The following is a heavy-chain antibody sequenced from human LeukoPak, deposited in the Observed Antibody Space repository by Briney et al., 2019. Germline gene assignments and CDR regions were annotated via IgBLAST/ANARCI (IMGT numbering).Heavy chain of an antibody. J-gene: IGHJ4*02. CDR2: IRYDGSNK. CDR1: GFTFSSYG. Sequence: PGGSPRLSCAASGFTFSSYGMHWVRQAPGKGLEWVAFIRYDGSNKYYADSVKGRFTISRDNSKNTLYLQMNSLRAEDTAVYYCANPGGVSDPSGDYFDYWGQGTLVTVSS. V-gene: IGHV3-30*02. D-gene: IGHD2-8*02. CDR3: ANPGGVSDPSGDYFDY.